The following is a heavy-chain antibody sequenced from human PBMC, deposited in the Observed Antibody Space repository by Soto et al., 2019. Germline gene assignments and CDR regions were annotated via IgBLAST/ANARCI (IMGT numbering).Heavy chain of an antibody. CDR3: AIGVEDTSASPFYS. CDR2: INHSGNT. D-gene: IGHD6-19*01. CDR1: GGSFSDYY. J-gene: IGHJ2*01. V-gene: IGHV4-34*01. Sequence: PSETLSLTCAVYGGSFSDYYWNWIRQPPGKGLEWIGEINHSGNTIRNPSLESRVTISVDTSKQQFSLNLKSVSAADTAVYYCAIGVEDTSASPFYSRGR.